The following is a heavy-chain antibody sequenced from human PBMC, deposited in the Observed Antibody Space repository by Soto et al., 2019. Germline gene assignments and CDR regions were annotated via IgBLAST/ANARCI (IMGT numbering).Heavy chain of an antibody. CDR2: IYHSGSS. J-gene: IGHJ4*02. CDR3: ARARIAASVPYYLDY. CDR1: GYSISSDYY. Sequence: QVQLQESGPGLVKPSETLSLTCGVSGYSISSDYYWGWIRQPPGKGLEWIGSIYHSGSSYYNPSLKSRVTISVDPSKNQFSLKLSSVTAADTAVYYCARARIAASVPYYLDYWGQGTLVTVSS. V-gene: IGHV4-38-2*01. D-gene: IGHD6-13*01.